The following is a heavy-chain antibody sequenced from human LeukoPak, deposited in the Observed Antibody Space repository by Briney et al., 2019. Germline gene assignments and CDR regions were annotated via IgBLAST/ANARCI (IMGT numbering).Heavy chain of an antibody. CDR3: ARGGSGSYSSDY. CDR1: GFTFSDYS. CDR2: ISSSSSYI. D-gene: IGHD3-10*01. Sequence: GSLRLSCAASGFTFSDYSMNWVRQAPGKGLEWVSSISSSSSYIYYADSVKGRFTISRDNAKNSLYLQMNSLRAEDTAVYYCARGGSGSYSSDYWGQGTLVTVSS. V-gene: IGHV3-21*01. J-gene: IGHJ4*02.